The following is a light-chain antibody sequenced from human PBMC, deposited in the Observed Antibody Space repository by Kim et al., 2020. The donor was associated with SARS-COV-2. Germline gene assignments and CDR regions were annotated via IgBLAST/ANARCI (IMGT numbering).Light chain of an antibody. CDR3: QSFDNSLRGWV. Sequence: RVTIACTGSSSNIGAAFDVQWYQQLPGTAPKLLIYDNNNRPSGVPDRFSGSKSGTSASLAITGLQADDEADYYCQSFDNSLRGWVFGGGTKLTVL. J-gene: IGLJ3*02. CDR2: DNN. CDR1: SSNIGAAFD. V-gene: IGLV1-40*01.